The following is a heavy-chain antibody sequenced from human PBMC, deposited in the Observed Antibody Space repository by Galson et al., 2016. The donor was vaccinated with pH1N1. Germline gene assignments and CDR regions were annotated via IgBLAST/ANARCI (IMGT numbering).Heavy chain of an antibody. CDR3: ARGDYVGYFVDQ. D-gene: IGHD4-23*01. J-gene: IGHJ4*02. CDR2: VYTDGGRT. V-gene: IGHV3-74*01. Sequence: LRLSCAASGFTFSAYWMHWVRQAPGKGLVWVSRVYTDGGRTGYADSVRGRFTISRDNAKNTLYLQMSSLRTEDTAVYYCARGDYVGYFVDQWGQGTLVAVSS. CDR1: GFTFSAYW.